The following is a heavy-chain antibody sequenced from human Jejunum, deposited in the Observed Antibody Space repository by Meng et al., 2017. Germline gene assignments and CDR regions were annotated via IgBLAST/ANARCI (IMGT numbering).Heavy chain of an antibody. CDR2: ISYSGST. D-gene: IGHD3-10*01. CDR3: ARHFSGSGTWFFDS. J-gene: IGHJ4*02. Sequence: QLQLQESGAGLVKASETLSLTCTVSGGSISGSYDYRGWIRQPPGKGLDWTGTISYSGSTYYNPSLTSRVTISMDTSKNQFSLKLSSVTAADTAVYYCARHFSGSGTWFFDSWGQGALVTVSS. CDR1: GGSISGSYDY. V-gene: IGHV4-39*01.